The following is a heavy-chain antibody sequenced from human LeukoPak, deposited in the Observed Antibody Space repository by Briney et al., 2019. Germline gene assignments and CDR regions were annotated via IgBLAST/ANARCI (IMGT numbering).Heavy chain of an antibody. CDR1: GFTFSSYA. CDR3: ARDRSRGHYDSSGYYE. V-gene: IGHV3-30-3*01. CDR2: ISYDGSNI. J-gene: IGHJ4*02. Sequence: GGSLRLSCAAPGFTFSSYAMHWVRQAPGKGLEWVAVISYDGSNIYYADSVKGRFTISRDNSKNTLYLQMSSLRAEDTAVYYCARDRSRGHYDSSGYYEWGQGTLVTVSS. D-gene: IGHD3-22*01.